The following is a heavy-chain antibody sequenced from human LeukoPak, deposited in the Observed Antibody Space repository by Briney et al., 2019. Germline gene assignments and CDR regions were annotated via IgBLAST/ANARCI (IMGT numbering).Heavy chain of an antibody. CDR3: ARREMVRGANFDY. Sequence: GGSLRLSCAASGFTFSSNGMHWVRQAPGKGLEWVAVIWYDGSNKYYADSVKGRFTISRDNSKNTLYLQMNSLRAEDTAVYYCARREMVRGANFDYWGQGTLVTVSS. CDR1: GFTFSSNG. CDR2: IWYDGSNK. J-gene: IGHJ4*02. V-gene: IGHV3-33*01. D-gene: IGHD3-10*01.